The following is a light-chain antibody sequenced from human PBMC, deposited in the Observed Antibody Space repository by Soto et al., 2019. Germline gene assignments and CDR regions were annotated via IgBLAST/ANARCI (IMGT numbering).Light chain of an antibody. CDR1: ISDVGGYNY. CDR2: EVS. V-gene: IGLV2-14*01. CDR3: SSYTSSSTRV. J-gene: IGLJ1*01. Sequence: QSALTQPASVSGSPGQSITISCTGTISDVGGYNYVSWYQQHPGKAPKLMIYEVSNRPSGVSNRFSGSKSGNTASLTISGLQAEDEADYYCSSYTSSSTRVFGPGTKVTVL.